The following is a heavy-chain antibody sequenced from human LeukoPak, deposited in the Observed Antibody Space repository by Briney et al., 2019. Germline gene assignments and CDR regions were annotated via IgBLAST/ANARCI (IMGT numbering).Heavy chain of an antibody. V-gene: IGHV1-69*05. Sequence: SVKVSCKASGGTFSSYAISWVRQAPGQGLECMGGIIPIFGTATYAQKFQGRVTITTDESTSTAYMELSSLRSEDTAVYYCARGSSSSYYYYYYMDVWGKGTTVTVSS. J-gene: IGHJ6*03. CDR3: ARGSSSSYYYYYYMDV. D-gene: IGHD6-6*01. CDR1: GGTFSSYA. CDR2: IIPIFGTA.